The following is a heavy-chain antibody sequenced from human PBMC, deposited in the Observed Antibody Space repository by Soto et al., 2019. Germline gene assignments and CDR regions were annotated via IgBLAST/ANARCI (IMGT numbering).Heavy chain of an antibody. CDR1: GYSLRINY. J-gene: IGHJ6*02. V-gene: IGHV1-2*02. Sequence: QVQLVQSGAEVKKPGASVKVYCKASGYSLRINYVPWVRQAPGQGLEWMGWIHPNSSGTVYAQKFQGRVSMTRDAALSAAYMELNRLTPAATAVYYCARDLIVDGPDNSGMDGLGQWTTVTVS. D-gene: IGHD3-22*01. CDR3: ARDLIVDGPDNSGMDG. CDR2: IHPNSSGT.